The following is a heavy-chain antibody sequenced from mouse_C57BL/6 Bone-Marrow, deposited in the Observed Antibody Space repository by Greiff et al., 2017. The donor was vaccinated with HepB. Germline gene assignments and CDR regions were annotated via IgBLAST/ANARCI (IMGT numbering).Heavy chain of an antibody. CDR2: IYPRSGNT. CDR1: GYTFTSYG. D-gene: IGHD2-5*01. J-gene: IGHJ1*03. CDR3: ARRRPTIVTEGHWYFDV. V-gene: IGHV1-81*01. Sequence: QVQLQQSGAELARPGASVKLSCKASGYTFTSYGISWVKQRTGQGLEWIGEIYPRSGNTYYNEKFKGKATLTADESSSTAYMELRSLTSEDSAVYFCARRRPTIVTEGHWYFDVWGTGTTVTVSS.